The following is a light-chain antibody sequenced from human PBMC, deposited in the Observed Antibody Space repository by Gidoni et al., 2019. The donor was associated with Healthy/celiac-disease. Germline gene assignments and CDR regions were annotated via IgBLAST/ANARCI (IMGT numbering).Light chain of an antibody. V-gene: IGKV3-11*01. CDR2: DAS. J-gene: IGKJ1*01. CDR3: QQRSNWPPWT. Sequence: IVLTQSPATLSLSPGERATLTRRASQSVSSYLAWYQQKPGQAPRLLIYDASNIAPGIPSRFSGSGSGTDFTLTISSLEPEDFAVYYCQQRSNWPPWTFGQXTKVEIK. CDR1: QSVSSY.